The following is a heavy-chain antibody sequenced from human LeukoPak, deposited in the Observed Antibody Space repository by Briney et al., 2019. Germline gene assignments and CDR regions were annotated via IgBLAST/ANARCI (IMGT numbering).Heavy chain of an antibody. CDR1: GGTFSSYA. Sequence: ASVKVSCKASGGTFSSYAISWVRQAPGQGLEWMGRIIPILGIANYAQKFQGRVTITADKSTSTAYMELSSLRSDATAIYYCARDFLGRTNGGSNYFGMDVWGQGTTVTVS. CDR2: IIPILGIA. D-gene: IGHD2-8*01. J-gene: IGHJ6*02. CDR3: ARDFLGRTNGGSNYFGMDV. V-gene: IGHV1-69*04.